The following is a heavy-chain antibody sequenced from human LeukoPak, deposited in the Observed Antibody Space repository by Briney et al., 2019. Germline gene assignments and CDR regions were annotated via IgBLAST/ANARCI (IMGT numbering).Heavy chain of an antibody. CDR1: GYTFASYY. V-gene: IGHV1-46*01. CDR3: ARDYGSGWYAAVRGPDY. CDR2: INPSGGST. D-gene: IGHD6-19*01. Sequence: GASVKVSCKASGYTFASYYMHWVRQAPGQGLEWMGIINPSGGSTSYAQKFQGRVTMTRDTSTSTVYMELSSLRSEDTAVYYCARDYGSGWYAAVRGPDYWGQGTLVTVSS. J-gene: IGHJ4*02.